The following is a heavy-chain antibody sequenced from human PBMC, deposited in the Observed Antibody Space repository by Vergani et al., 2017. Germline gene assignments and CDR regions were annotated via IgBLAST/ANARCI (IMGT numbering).Heavy chain of an antibody. CDR3: ARGEGYYYDSSGYSPFDY. V-gene: IGHV4-59*01. CDR1: GGSISSYY. J-gene: IGHJ4*02. Sequence: QVQLQESGPGLVKPSETLSLTCTVSGGSISSYYWSWIRQPPGKGLEWIGYIYYSGSTNYNPSLKSRVTISVDTSKNQFSLKLSSVTAADTAVYYCARGEGYYYDSSGYSPFDYWGQGTLVTVSS. D-gene: IGHD3-22*01. CDR2: IYYSGST.